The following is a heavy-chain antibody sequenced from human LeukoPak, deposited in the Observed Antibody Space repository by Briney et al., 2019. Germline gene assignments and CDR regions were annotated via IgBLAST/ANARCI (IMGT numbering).Heavy chain of an antibody. D-gene: IGHD3-22*01. CDR2: IYPGDSDT. Sequence: GESLKISCKGSGYSFTSYWIGWVRQMPGKGLEWMGIIYPGDSDTRYSPSFQGQVTISADKSIGTAYLQWSSLKASDTAMYYCARLSSYYDSSADFDYWGQGTLVTVSS. CDR3: ARLSSYYDSSADFDY. V-gene: IGHV5-51*01. J-gene: IGHJ4*02. CDR1: GYSFTSYW.